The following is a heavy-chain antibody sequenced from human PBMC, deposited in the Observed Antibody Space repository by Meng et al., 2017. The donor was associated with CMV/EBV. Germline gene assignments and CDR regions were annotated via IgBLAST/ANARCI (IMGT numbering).Heavy chain of an antibody. V-gene: IGHV4-39*07. D-gene: IGHD6-13*01. CDR1: GDSISSSNYY. Sequence: SETLSLTCTVSGDSISSSNYYWGWIRQPPGKGLEWIGEINHSGSTNYNPSLKSRVTISVDTSKNQFSLKLSSVTAADTAVYYCARGTPGIAAAGTFDYWGQGTLVTVSS. J-gene: IGHJ4*02. CDR2: INHSGST. CDR3: ARGTPGIAAAGTFDY.